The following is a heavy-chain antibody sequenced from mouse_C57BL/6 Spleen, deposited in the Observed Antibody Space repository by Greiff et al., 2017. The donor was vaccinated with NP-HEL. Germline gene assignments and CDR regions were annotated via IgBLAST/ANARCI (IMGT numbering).Heavy chain of an antibody. CDR2: IYPGDGDT. V-gene: IGHV1-80*01. D-gene: IGHD1-1*01. J-gene: IGHJ2*01. CDR3: AREDTVVAVDY. Sequence: VQLQQSGAELVKPGASVKISCKASGYAFSSYWMNWVKQRPGKGLEWIGQIYPGDGDTNYNGKFKGKATLTADKSSSTAYMQLSSLTSEDSAVYFCAREDTVVAVDYWGQGTTLTVAS. CDR1: GYAFSSYW.